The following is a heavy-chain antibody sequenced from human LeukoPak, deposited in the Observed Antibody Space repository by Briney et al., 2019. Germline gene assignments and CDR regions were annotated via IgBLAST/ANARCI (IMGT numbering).Heavy chain of an antibody. D-gene: IGHD3-22*01. CDR3: ARDTLGYYYDSSAQGAFDI. Sequence: SETLSLTCTVSGGSISSSSYYWGWIRQPPGKGLEWIGSIYYSGSTYYNPSLKSRVTISVDTSKNQFSLKLSSVTAADTAVYYCARDTLGYYYDSSAQGAFDIWGQGTMVTVSS. CDR1: GGSISSSSYY. J-gene: IGHJ3*02. CDR2: IYYSGST. V-gene: IGHV4-39*07.